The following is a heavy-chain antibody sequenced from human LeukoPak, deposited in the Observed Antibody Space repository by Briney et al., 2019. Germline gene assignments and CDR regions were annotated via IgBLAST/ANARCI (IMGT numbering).Heavy chain of an antibody. J-gene: IGHJ4*02. D-gene: IGHD5-18*01. CDR1: AYTFTGYY. Sequence: AAVKVCCKASAYTFTGYYMHWVRQAPGQGLEWMGRINPNSGGTNYAQKLQGRVTMTRDKSISTAYMELSRLRSDDTAVYYCASSGYSYGYYFDYWGQRTLVTVSS. CDR2: INPNSGGT. V-gene: IGHV1-2*06. CDR3: ASSGYSYGYYFDY.